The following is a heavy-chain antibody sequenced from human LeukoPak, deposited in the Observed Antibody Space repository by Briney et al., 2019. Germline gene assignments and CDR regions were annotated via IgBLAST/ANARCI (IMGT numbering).Heavy chain of an antibody. J-gene: IGHJ6*02. D-gene: IGHD1-26*01. CDR3: AKDVRVGGGGMDV. V-gene: IGHV3-23*01. CDR1: GFTFTTYA. CDR2: ISSSGDNT. Sequence: GGSLRLSCEASGFTFTTYAMNWVRQAPGKGLEWVSLISSSGDNTHYADSVKGRFTISRDNSKNTASLQMNSLRGEDTAVYYCAKDVRVGGGGMDVWGQGTPVTVSS.